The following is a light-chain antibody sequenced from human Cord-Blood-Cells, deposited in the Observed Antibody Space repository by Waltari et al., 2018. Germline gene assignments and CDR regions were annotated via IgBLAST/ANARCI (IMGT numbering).Light chain of an antibody. V-gene: IGKV3-20*01. CDR3: QQYGSSPRT. J-gene: IGKJ1*01. Sequence: EIVLTQSPVTLSLSLGARAPLSCRASQSVSSSYLAWYQQKPGQAPRLLIYGASSRATGIPDRFSGSGSGTDFTLTISRLEPEDFAVYYCQQYGSSPRTFGQGTKVEI. CDR1: QSVSSSY. CDR2: GAS.